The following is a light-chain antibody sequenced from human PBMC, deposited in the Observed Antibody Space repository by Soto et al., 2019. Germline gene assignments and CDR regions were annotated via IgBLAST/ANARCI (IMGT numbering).Light chain of an antibody. Sequence: DLQMTQSPSSLSASVGVRVTITCRASESIARHLNWYQQKPGKAPKLLIYAASSLHNGVPSRFRGGGSGTDFTLTISNLQPEDVATYYCQQTYSTLSITFGQGTRLEIK. J-gene: IGKJ5*01. CDR1: ESIARH. V-gene: IGKV1-39*01. CDR3: QQTYSTLSIT. CDR2: AAS.